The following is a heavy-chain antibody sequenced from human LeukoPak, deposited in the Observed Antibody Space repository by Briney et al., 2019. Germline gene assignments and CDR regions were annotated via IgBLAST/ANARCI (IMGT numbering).Heavy chain of an antibody. CDR3: ARGVTGPSGAFDI. CDR1: GYTFTGYY. D-gene: IGHD1-20*01. Sequence: ASVKVSCKASGYTFTGYYMHWVRQAPGQGLEWMGWINPNSGGTNYAQKFQGWVTMTRDTSISTAYMELSRLRSDDTAVYYCARGVTGPSGAFDIWGQGTMVTVSS. J-gene: IGHJ3*02. CDR2: INPNSGGT. V-gene: IGHV1-2*04.